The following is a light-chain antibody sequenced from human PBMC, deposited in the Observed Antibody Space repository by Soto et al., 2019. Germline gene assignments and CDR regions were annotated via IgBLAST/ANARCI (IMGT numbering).Light chain of an antibody. CDR3: QQYNNWPPQIT. CDR2: GAA. Sequence: EIVMTQSPAILSVSPGERATLSCRASQSVGINLAWYQQKPGQAPRLLISGAATRATGFPARFSGSGSGTEFTLTISSLQSEDFPVYYCQQYNNWPPQITFGQGTRLEIK. J-gene: IGKJ5*01. V-gene: IGKV3-15*01. CDR1: QSVGIN.